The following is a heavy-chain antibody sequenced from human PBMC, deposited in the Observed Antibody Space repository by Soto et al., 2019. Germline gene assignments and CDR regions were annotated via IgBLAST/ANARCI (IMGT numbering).Heavy chain of an antibody. CDR3: ARLGPYGSESYSFRYHRFDP. CDR1: GFTVSSSH. V-gene: IGHV3-53*01. J-gene: IGHJ5*02. Sequence: PGGSLRLSCTTSGFTVSSSHMTWVRQAPGKGLEWVSVIYSGGSSYYAVSVQGRFTISRDNSKKTVYLQMNSLRGEDTAMYYCARLGPYGSESYSFRYHRFDPWGQGT. CDR2: IYSGGSS. D-gene: IGHD3-10*01.